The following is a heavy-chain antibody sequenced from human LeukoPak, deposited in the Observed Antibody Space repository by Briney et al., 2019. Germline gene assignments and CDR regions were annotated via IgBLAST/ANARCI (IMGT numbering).Heavy chain of an antibody. CDR2: IYYTGST. Sequence: SETLSLTCPVSGGSIRSGSYYWGWIRQPPGKALEWIGSIYYTGSTNYNPSLKSRVTISVDTSKNQFSLKLRSVTAADTAVYYCARVDEGGYYYYGMDVWGQGTTVTVS. D-gene: IGHD3-16*01. CDR3: ARVDEGGYYYYGMDV. V-gene: IGHV4-61*01. J-gene: IGHJ6*02. CDR1: GGSIRSGSYY.